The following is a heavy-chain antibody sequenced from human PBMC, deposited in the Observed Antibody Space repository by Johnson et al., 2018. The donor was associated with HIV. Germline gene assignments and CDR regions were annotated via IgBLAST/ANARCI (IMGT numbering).Heavy chain of an antibody. D-gene: IGHD1-7*01. V-gene: IGHV3-7*01. CDR3: ARDRIPYNWNYEGDAFDI. CDR2: IKQDGSEK. Sequence: EVQLVESGGGVVQPGGSLRLSCAASGFTFSSYWMSWVRQAPGKGLEWVANIKQDGSEKYYVDSVKGRFTISRDNAKNSLYLQMNSLRAEDTAVYYCARDRIPYNWNYEGDAFDIWGQGTMVTISS. J-gene: IGHJ3*02. CDR1: GFTFSSYW.